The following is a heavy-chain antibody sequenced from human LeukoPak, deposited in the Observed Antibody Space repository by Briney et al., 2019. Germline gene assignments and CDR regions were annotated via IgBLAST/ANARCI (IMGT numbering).Heavy chain of an antibody. V-gene: IGHV4-4*07. CDR2: IYTSGST. D-gene: IGHD1-26*01. CDR1: GGSFSGYY. CDR3: ARDGGMYSGSYYFDYYYMDV. J-gene: IGHJ6*03. Sequence: PSETLSLTCAVYGGSFSGYYWSWIRQPAGKGLEWIGRIYTSGSTNYNPSLKSRVTMSVDTSKNQFSLKLSSVTAADTAVYYCARDGGMYSGSYYFDYYYMDVWGKGTTVTISS.